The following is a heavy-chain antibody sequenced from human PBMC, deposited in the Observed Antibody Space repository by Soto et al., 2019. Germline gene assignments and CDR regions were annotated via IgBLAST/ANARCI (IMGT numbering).Heavy chain of an antibody. J-gene: IGHJ3*01. D-gene: IGHD3-3*01. Sequence: EVQLVESGGGLVQPGRSLRLSCSASGFTFEDYVMHWVRQAPGKGLEWVSRISWDSGSVAYADSVKGRFTISSDNAKNSLYLQMTSLRPDDTAVYYCAKDFTIFSVVGAFDVWGQGTMVTVSS. CDR3: AKDFTIFSVVGAFDV. V-gene: IGHV3-9*01. CDR1: GFTFEDYV. CDR2: ISWDSGSV.